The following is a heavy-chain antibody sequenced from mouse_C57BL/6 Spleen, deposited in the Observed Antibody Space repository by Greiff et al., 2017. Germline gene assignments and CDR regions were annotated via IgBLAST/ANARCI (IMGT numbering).Heavy chain of an antibody. Sequence: EVKLQESGGGLVKPGGSLKLSCAASGFTFSDYGMHWVRQAPEKGLEWVAYISSGSSTIYYADTVKGRFTISRDNAKNTLFLQMTSLRSEDTAMYYCAKSYYSNAMDYWGQGTSVTVSS. J-gene: IGHJ4*01. D-gene: IGHD2-5*01. CDR3: AKSYYSNAMDY. CDR1: GFTFSDYG. CDR2: ISSGSSTI. V-gene: IGHV5-17*01.